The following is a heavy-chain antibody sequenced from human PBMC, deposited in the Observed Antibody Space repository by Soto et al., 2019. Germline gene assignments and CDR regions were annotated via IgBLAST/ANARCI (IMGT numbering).Heavy chain of an antibody. CDR1: GFTFSSYA. D-gene: IGHD2-21*01. Sequence: EVQLLESGGGLVQPGGSMRLSCAASGFTFSSYAMSWVRQAPGKGLEWVSAISGSGGSTYYADSVKGRFTISRDNSKNTLYLQMNSLRAEDTAAYYCAKALSLWAFFDYWGQGTLVTVSS. CDR2: ISGSGGST. J-gene: IGHJ4*02. CDR3: AKALSLWAFFDY. V-gene: IGHV3-23*01.